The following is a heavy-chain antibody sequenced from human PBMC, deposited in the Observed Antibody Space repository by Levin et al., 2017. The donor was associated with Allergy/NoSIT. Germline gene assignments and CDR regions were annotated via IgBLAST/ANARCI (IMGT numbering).Heavy chain of an antibody. V-gene: IGHV3-30*02. CDR3: AKGGDYDV. CDR1: GFTFSTYG. Sequence: PGGSLRLSCAASGFTFSTYGLHWVRQAPGKGLEWVALIVSDGSRKFYGDSVKGRFTISRDNSKNTLYLQMNNLRAEDTAVYYCAKGGDYDVWGKGTTVTLSS. D-gene: IGHD4-17*01. CDR2: IVSDGSRK. J-gene: IGHJ6*04.